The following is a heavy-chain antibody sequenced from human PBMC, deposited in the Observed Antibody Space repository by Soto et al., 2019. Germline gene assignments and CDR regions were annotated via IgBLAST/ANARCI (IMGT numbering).Heavy chain of an antibody. V-gene: IGHV3-21*01. J-gene: IGHJ6*02. Sequence: VGSLRLSCAASGFTFSSYSMNWVRQAPGKGLEWVSSISSSSYIYYADSVKGRFTISRDNAKNSLYLQMNSLRAEDTAVYYCARYSVEYYYGMDVWGQGTTVIVSS. CDR1: GFTFSSYS. D-gene: IGHD2-21*01. CDR3: ARYSVEYYYGMDV. CDR2: ISSSSYI.